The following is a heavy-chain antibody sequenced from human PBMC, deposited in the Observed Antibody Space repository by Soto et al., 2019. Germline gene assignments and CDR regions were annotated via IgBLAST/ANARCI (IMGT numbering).Heavy chain of an antibody. V-gene: IGHV1-46*03. Sequence: QVQLVQSGAEVKKPGASVKVSCKASGYTFTSYYMHWVRQAPGQGLEWMGIINPSGGSTSSAQKFQGRVTMTRDTSTSTVYMELSSLRSEDTAVYYCASNVLGIAPPVAGTNILDYWGQGTLVTVSS. D-gene: IGHD6-19*01. CDR2: INPSGGST. J-gene: IGHJ4*02. CDR3: ASNVLGIAPPVAGTNILDY. CDR1: GYTFTSYY.